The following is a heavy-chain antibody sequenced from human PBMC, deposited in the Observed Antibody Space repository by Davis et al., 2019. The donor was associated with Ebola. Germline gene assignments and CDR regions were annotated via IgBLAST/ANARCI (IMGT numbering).Heavy chain of an antibody. V-gene: IGHV4-30-4*01. D-gene: IGHD3-10*01. J-gene: IGHJ6*04. CDR2: IYYSGHA. Sequence: MPSETLSLTCTVSGGSISSSSYFWSWIRQPPGKGLAWIGYIYYSGHAHYNPSLNSRVTISVDTSKNQFSLKVSSVTAADTAVYYCARLLGRLKYYYYYYGMDVWGKGTTVTVSS. CDR1: GGSISSSSYF. CDR3: ARLLGRLKYYYYYYGMDV.